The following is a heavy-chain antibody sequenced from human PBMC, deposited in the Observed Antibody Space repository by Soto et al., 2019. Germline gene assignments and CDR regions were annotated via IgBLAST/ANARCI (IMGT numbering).Heavy chain of an antibody. V-gene: IGHV1-8*01. CDR3: ARAPYPGTSNWFDP. D-gene: IGHD2-2*01. CDR2: MNPNSGNT. CDR1: GYTFTSYD. Sequence: ASVKVSCKSPGYTFTSYDINWVRQATGQGLEWMGWMNPNSGNTGYAQKFQGRVTMTRNTSISTAYMELSSLRSEDTAVYYCARAPYPGTSNWFDPWGQGTLVTVSS. J-gene: IGHJ5*02.